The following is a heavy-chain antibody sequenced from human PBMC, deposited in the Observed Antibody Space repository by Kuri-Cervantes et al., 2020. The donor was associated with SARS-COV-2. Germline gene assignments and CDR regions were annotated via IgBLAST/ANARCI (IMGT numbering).Heavy chain of an antibody. CDR2: ISRSGSTI. D-gene: IGHD1-26*01. Sequence: GESLKISCAASGFTFSSYEMKWVRQAPGKGLEWVSYISRSGSTIYYAASVKGRFAISRDNAKNSLYLQMNSLRAEDTAVYYCARDLSQGLLRNWGQGTLVTVSS. CDR3: ARDLSQGLLRN. V-gene: IGHV3-48*03. CDR1: GFTFSSYE. J-gene: IGHJ4*02.